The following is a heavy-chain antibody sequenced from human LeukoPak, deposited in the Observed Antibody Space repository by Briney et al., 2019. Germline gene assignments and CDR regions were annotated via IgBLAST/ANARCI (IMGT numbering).Heavy chain of an antibody. V-gene: IGHV1-69*01. D-gene: IGHD3-22*01. J-gene: IGHJ4*02. CDR2: IIPIFGTA. CDR3: ARDYCYDSSGYYYFDY. Sequence: ASVKVSCKASGGTFSSYAISWVRQAPGQGLEWMGGIIPIFGTANYAQKFQGRVTITADESTGTAYMELSSLRSEDTAVYYCARDYCYDSSGYYYFDYWGQGTLVTVSS. CDR1: GGTFSSYA.